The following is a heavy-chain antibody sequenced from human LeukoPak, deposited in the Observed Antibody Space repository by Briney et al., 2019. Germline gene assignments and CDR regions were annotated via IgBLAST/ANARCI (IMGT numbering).Heavy chain of an antibody. V-gene: IGHV3-11*04. CDR3: ARDPDYYDSSGYPAPYYFDY. CDR2: ISGSSSTI. Sequence: GGSLRLSCAASGFTFSYFYMSWIRQAPGKGLEWVSYISGSSSTIYYADSVKGRFTISRDNAKNSLYLQMNSLRAEDTAVYYCARDPDYYDSSGYPAPYYFDYWGQGTLVTVSS. CDR1: GFTFSYFY. D-gene: IGHD3-22*01. J-gene: IGHJ4*02.